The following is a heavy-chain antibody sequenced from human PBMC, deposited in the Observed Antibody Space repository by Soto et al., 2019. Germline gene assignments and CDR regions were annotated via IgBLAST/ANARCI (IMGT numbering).Heavy chain of an antibody. D-gene: IGHD2-15*01. CDR2: INHSGST. Sequence: QVQLQQWGAGLLKPSETLSLTCAVYGGSFSGYYWSWIRQPPGKGLEWIGEINHSGSTNYNPSLKSRVTISVDTSKNQFSLKLRSVTAADTAVYYCARGGCSGLSYWGQGTLVTVSS. CDR3: ARGGCSGLSY. CDR1: GGSFSGYY. V-gene: IGHV4-34*01. J-gene: IGHJ4*02.